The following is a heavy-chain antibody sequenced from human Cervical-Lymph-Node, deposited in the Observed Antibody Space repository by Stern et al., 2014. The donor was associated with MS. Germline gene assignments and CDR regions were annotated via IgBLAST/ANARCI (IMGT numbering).Heavy chain of an antibody. CDR3: ASRVGSYYVPQPLSY. Sequence: VQLEESGPGLVTPSGTLSLTCAVSGGSISSSNWWRWVRQPPGKGLEWIGEIYHSGSTNYNPSLKSRVTISVDKSKNQFSLKLSSVTAADTAVYYCASRVGSYYVPQPLSYWGQGTLVTVSS. CDR1: GGSISSSNW. D-gene: IGHD1-26*01. V-gene: IGHV4-4*02. J-gene: IGHJ4*02. CDR2: IYHSGST.